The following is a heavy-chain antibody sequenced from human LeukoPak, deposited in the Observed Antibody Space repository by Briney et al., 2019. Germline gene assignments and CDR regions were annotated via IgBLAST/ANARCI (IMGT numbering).Heavy chain of an antibody. CDR3: ARDPPLIAAAGSRYFQH. V-gene: IGHV3-7*01. D-gene: IGHD6-13*01. J-gene: IGHJ1*01. CDR2: IKTDGRAT. CDR1: GFTFSTYW. Sequence: PGGSLRLSCAASGFTFSTYWMSWVRQAPGKGLERVANIKTDGRATNYLDSVRGRFTISRDNAKNSLYLQMNSLRVEDTAVYYCARDPPLIAAAGSRYFQHWGQGTLVTVSS.